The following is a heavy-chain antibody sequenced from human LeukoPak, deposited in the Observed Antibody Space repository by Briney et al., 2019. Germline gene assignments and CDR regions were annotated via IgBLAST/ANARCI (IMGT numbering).Heavy chain of an antibody. D-gene: IGHD2-8*01. J-gene: IGHJ4*02. Sequence: SETLSLTCTVSGGSISSYYWSWIRQPPGKGLEWIGYIYYSGSTNYNPSLKSRVTISVDTSKNQFSLKLSSVTAADTAVYYCARRAVSFPYFDYWGQGTLVTVSS. CDR3: ARRAVSFPYFDY. CDR1: GGSISSYY. V-gene: IGHV4-59*08. CDR2: IYYSGST.